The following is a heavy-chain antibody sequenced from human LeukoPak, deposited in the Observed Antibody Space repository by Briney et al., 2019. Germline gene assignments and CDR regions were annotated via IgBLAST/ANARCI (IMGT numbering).Heavy chain of an antibody. J-gene: IGHJ3*01. CDR1: GYTFTGYY. V-gene: IGHV1-2*02. D-gene: IGHD6-13*01. Sequence: GASVKVSCKASGYTFTGYYIHWVRQAPGQGLEWMGWINPKSGGANYAQKFQGRVTMTRDTSISTAYMELSRLRSVDTAVYYCARDEGAPIAAANVWGRGTMVTVSS. CDR2: INPKSGGA. CDR3: ARDEGAPIAAANV.